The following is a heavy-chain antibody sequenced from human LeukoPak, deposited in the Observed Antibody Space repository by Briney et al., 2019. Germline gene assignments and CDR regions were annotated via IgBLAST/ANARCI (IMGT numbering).Heavy chain of an antibody. V-gene: IGHV6-1*01. J-gene: IGHJ5*02. CDR1: GDSVSSNSAA. D-gene: IGHD6-13*01. Sequence: SSQTLSLTCALSGDSVSSNSAAWNWIRLSPSRGLEWLGRTYYRSKWYNDYAVSVKSRITINPDTSKNQFSLQLNSVTPEDTAVYYCARSWGDSSSYQAPWDWFDPWGQGTLVTVSS. CDR3: ARSWGDSSSYQAPWDWFDP. CDR2: TYYRSKWYN.